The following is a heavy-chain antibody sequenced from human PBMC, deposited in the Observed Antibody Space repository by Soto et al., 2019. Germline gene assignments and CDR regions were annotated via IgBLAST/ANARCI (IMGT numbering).Heavy chain of an antibody. CDR3: ARDGDWNWDH. J-gene: IGHJ4*02. Sequence: EVQLVESGGGLVQPGGSLRLSCAASGFTFSIYWMSWVRQAPGKGLEWVANIRQDASEKYYVDSVKGRFTISRDNAKNSLYLQMNSLRDEDSAVYYCARDGDWNWDHWGQGTLVTVSS. CDR1: GFTFSIYW. D-gene: IGHD1-7*01. CDR2: IRQDASEK. V-gene: IGHV3-7*01.